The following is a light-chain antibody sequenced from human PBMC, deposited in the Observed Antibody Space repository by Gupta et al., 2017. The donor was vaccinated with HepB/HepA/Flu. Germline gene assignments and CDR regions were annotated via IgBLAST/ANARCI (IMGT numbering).Light chain of an antibody. J-gene: IGLJ3*02. Sequence: GQKVTISCSGRSSSIGNNYVSWYRQLPGTAPKLLISEDNKRPSGIPDRIFASKSGTSATLAITGLQTGDEADYYCGVWASSLSDWVFGGGTKLTVL. CDR3: GVWASSLSDWV. V-gene: IGLV1-51*02. CDR2: EDN. CDR1: SSSIGNNY.